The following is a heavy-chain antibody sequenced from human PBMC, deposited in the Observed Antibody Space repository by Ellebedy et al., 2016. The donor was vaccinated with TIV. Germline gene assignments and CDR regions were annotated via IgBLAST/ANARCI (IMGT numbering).Heavy chain of an antibody. J-gene: IGHJ6*02. CDR2: IIPIFGTA. Sequence: SVKVSXXASGGTFSSYAISWVRQAPGQGLEWMGGIIPIFGTANYAQKFQGRVTITADESTSTAYMELSSLRSEDTAVYYCARDQGRGSDPDGMDVWGQGTTVTVSS. CDR3: ARDQGRGSDPDGMDV. D-gene: IGHD3-10*01. V-gene: IGHV1-69*13. CDR1: GGTFSSYA.